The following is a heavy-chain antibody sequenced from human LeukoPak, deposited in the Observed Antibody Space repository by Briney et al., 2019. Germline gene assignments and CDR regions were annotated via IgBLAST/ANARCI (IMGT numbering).Heavy chain of an antibody. D-gene: IGHD4-17*01. Sequence: ASVKVSCKASGYTFTNYYIHWVRQAPGQGLEWMGLINPGGDNTDYAQNFQGRVTMTRDTSTSTVYMGLSSLRSEDTAVYYCAREYGLNWFDPWGQGTLVTVSS. V-gene: IGHV1-46*01. CDR2: INPGGDNT. CDR1: GYTFTNYY. CDR3: AREYGLNWFDP. J-gene: IGHJ5*02.